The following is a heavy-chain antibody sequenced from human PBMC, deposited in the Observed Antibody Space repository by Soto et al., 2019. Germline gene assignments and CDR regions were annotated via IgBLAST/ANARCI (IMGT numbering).Heavy chain of an antibody. V-gene: IGHV3-30*18. CDR1: GFTFSSYG. Sequence: QVQLVESGVGVVQPGRSLRLSCAASGFTFSSYGMHWVRQAPGKGLEWVAVISYDGSNKYYADSVKGRFTISRDNSKNTVYLQMNSLRAEDTAVYYCAKSNGDIFAGYYVYKYGMDVWGHGTTVTVSS. CDR2: ISYDGSNK. D-gene: IGHD3-9*01. CDR3: AKSNGDIFAGYYVYKYGMDV. J-gene: IGHJ6*02.